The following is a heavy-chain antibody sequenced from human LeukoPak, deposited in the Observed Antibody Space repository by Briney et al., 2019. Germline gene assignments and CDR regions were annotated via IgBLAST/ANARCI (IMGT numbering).Heavy chain of an antibody. CDR2: IIPIVGIA. Sequence: SVKVSCKASGGTFSSYAISWVRQAPGQGLEWMGRIIPIVGIANYAQKFQGRVTVTADKSTSTAYMGLSSLRSEDTAVYYCASEDCGGGSCYSEEGMDVWGQGTTVTVSS. J-gene: IGHJ6*02. CDR1: GGTFSSYA. V-gene: IGHV1-69*04. CDR3: ASEDCGGGSCYSEEGMDV. D-gene: IGHD2-15*01.